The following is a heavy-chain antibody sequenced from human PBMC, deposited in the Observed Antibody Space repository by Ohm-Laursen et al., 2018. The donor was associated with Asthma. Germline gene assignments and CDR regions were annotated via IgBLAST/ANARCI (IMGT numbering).Heavy chain of an antibody. CDR3: AKDLAMIVVVEPGLQH. Sequence: SLRLSCSAPGFTFSSYGMHWVRQAPGKGLEWVAVISYDGSNKYYADSVKGRFTISRDNSKNTLYLQMNSLRAEDTAVYYCAKDLAMIVVVEPGLQHWGQGTLVTVSS. J-gene: IGHJ1*01. V-gene: IGHV3-30*18. CDR1: GFTFSSYG. CDR2: ISYDGSNK. D-gene: IGHD3-22*01.